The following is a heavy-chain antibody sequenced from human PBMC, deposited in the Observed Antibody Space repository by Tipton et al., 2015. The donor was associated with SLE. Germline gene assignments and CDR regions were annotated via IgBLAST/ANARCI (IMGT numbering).Heavy chain of an antibody. J-gene: IGHJ4*02. CDR3: ARGREMATPSY. D-gene: IGHD5-24*01. Sequence: TLSLTCTVSGGSISSGSYYWSWIRQPAGKGLEWIGRIYTSGSTHYNPSLKSRVTISVDTSKNQFSLKLSSVTAADTAVYYCARGREMATPSYWGQGTLVTVSS. CDR2: IYTSGST. CDR1: GGSISSGSYY. V-gene: IGHV4-61*02.